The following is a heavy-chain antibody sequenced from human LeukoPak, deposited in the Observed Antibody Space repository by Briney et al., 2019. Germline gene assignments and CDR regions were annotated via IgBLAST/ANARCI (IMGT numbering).Heavy chain of an antibody. CDR3: ARDSGDSGSSPYYFDY. D-gene: IGHD1-26*01. Sequence: SVKVSCKASGGTFSSYAISWVRQAPGQGLEWMGRIIPILGIANYAQKFQGRVTITADKPTSTAYMELSSLRSEDTAVYYCARDSGDSGSSPYYFDYWGQGTLVTVSS. CDR1: GGTFSSYA. J-gene: IGHJ4*02. CDR2: IIPILGIA. V-gene: IGHV1-69*04.